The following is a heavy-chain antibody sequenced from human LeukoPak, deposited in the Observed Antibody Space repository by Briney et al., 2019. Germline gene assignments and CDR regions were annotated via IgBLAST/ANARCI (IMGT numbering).Heavy chain of an antibody. D-gene: IGHD2-8*01. CDR2: ISYDGSNK. V-gene: IGHV3-30*04. Sequence: GRSLRLSCAASGFTFSSYAMHWVRQAPGKGLEWVAVISYDGSNKYYADSVKGRFTISRDNSKNTLYLQMNSLRAEDTAVYYCAKDRCSNGIGCYYYYMDVWGKGTTVTISS. CDR1: GFTFSSYA. CDR3: AKDRCSNGIGCYYYYMDV. J-gene: IGHJ6*03.